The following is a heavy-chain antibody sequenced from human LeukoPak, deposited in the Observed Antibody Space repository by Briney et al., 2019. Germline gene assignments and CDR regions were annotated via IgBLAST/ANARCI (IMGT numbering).Heavy chain of an antibody. D-gene: IGHD6-19*01. CDR3: ARAYSSGWYRYWYFDL. Sequence: PSETLSLTCAVSGGSISSGGYSWSWIRQPPGKGLEWIGYIYHSGSTYYNPSLKSRVTISVDTSKNQFSLKLSSVTAADTAVYYCARAYSSGWYRYWYFDLWGRGTLVTVSS. CDR2: IYHSGST. CDR1: GGSISSGGYS. J-gene: IGHJ2*01. V-gene: IGHV4-30-2*02.